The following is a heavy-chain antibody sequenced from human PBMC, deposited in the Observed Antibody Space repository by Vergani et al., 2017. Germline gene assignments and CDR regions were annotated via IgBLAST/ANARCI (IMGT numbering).Heavy chain of an antibody. CDR3: ARASGSDYDFWSGYYYYYYMDV. J-gene: IGHJ6*03. CDR2: IYSGGST. V-gene: IGHV3-53*02. D-gene: IGHD3-3*01. Sequence: EVQLVETGGGLIQPGGSLRLSCAASGFTVSSNYMSWVRQAPGKGLEWVSVIYSGGSTYYADSVKGRFTISRDNSKNTLYLQMNSLRAEDTAVYYCARASGSDYDFWSGYYYYYYMDVWGKGTTVTVSS. CDR1: GFTVSSNY.